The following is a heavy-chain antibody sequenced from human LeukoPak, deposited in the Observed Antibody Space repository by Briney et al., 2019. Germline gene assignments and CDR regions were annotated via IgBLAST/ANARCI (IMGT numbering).Heavy chain of an antibody. J-gene: IGHJ4*02. Sequence: SETLSLTCTVSGGSISSSSYYWGWIRQPPGKGLEWIGSIYYSGSTYYNPSLKSRVTISVDTSKNQFSLKLSSVTAADTAVYYCARQSVVVPAAMTFDYWAREPWSPSPQ. V-gene: IGHV4-39*01. CDR1: GGSISSSSYY. CDR2: IYYSGST. CDR3: ARQSVVVPAAMTFDY. D-gene: IGHD2-2*01.